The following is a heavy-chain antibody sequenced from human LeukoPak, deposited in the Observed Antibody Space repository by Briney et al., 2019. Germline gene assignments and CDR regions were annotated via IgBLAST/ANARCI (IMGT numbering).Heavy chain of an antibody. V-gene: IGHV1-46*01. D-gene: IGHD3-22*01. J-gene: IGHJ5*02. CDR1: GYTFTSYY. Sequence: GASVKVSCKASGYTFTSYYMHWVRQAPGQGLEWMGIINPSGGSTSYAQKFQGRVTMTRDMSTSTVYMELSSLRSEDTAVYYCARAPPSSGYYNWFDPWGQGTLVTVSS. CDR2: INPSGGST. CDR3: ARAPPSSGYYNWFDP.